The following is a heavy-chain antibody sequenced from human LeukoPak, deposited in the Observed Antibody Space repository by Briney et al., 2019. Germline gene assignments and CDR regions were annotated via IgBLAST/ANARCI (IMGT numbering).Heavy chain of an antibody. CDR1: GYTFTSYG. V-gene: IGHV1-18*01. CDR2: ISAYNGNT. Sequence: ASVKVSCKASGYTFTSYGISWVRQAPGQGLEWMGWISAYNGNTNYAQKLQGRVTMTTDTSTSTAYMELRSLRSDDTAVYYCARSGYSGSFRDAFDIWGQGTMVTVSS. CDR3: ARSGYSGSFRDAFDI. D-gene: IGHD1-26*01. J-gene: IGHJ3*02.